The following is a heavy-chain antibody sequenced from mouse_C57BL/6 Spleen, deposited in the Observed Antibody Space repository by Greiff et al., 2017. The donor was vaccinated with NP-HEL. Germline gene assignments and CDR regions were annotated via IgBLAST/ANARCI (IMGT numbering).Heavy chain of an antibody. J-gene: IGHJ1*03. D-gene: IGHD2-5*01. Sequence: QVTLKESGPGILQSSQTLILTCSFSGFSLSTSGMGVSWIRQPSGKGLEWLAHIYWDDDKRYNPSLKSRLTISKDTSRNQVFLKITSVDTADTATYYCARDSNYEYFDVWGTGTTVTVSS. CDR3: ARDSNYEYFDV. V-gene: IGHV8-12*01. CDR1: GFSLSTSGMG. CDR2: IYWDDDK.